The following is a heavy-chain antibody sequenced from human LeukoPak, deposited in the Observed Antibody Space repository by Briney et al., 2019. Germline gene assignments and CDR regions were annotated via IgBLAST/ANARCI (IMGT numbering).Heavy chain of an antibody. V-gene: IGHV3-7*01. CDR3: AGFRWGYGLDV. Sequence: GGSLRLSCAASGLTFSSYWMSWVRQAPGKGLEWVANIKSDGSEKNYVDSVKGRFTISRDNAKNSLYLQMNSLRAEDTAVFYCAGFRWGYGLDVWGQGTTVTVSS. CDR1: GLTFSSYW. CDR2: IKSDGSEK. D-gene: IGHD3-16*01. J-gene: IGHJ6*02.